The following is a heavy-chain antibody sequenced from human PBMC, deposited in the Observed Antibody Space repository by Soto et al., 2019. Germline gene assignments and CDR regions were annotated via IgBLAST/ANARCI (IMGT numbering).Heavy chain of an antibody. Sequence: QVQLQESGPGLVKPSETLSLTCTVSGGSVSSGSYYWSWIRQPPGKGLEWIGYIYYSGSTNYNPSLKRRVTISVYTSKNQFSLKLSSVTAADTAVYHCARVHRELGPDAFDIWGQGRMVTDSS. D-gene: IGHD1-7*01. CDR3: ARVHRELGPDAFDI. V-gene: IGHV4-61*01. CDR2: IYYSGST. CDR1: GGSVSSGSYY. J-gene: IGHJ3*02.